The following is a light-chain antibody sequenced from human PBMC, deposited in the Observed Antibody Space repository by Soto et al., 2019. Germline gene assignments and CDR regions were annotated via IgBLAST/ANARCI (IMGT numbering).Light chain of an antibody. Sequence: QSALTQPASVSGSPGQSVAISCTGTSSDVGAYNYVSWYQQHPGKAPKLLLSEVSNRPSGVSDRFSGSKSGNTASLTISGLQAEDEADYYCSSLTTSFTYFFGTGTKLTVL. CDR2: EVS. V-gene: IGLV2-14*01. J-gene: IGLJ1*01. CDR1: SSDVGAYNY. CDR3: SSLTTSFTYF.